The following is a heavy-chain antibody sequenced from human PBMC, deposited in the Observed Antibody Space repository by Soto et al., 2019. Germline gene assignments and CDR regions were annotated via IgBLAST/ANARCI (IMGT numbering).Heavy chain of an antibody. V-gene: IGHV4-59*13. CDR3: AVWSALTQYYFDS. D-gene: IGHD3-3*01. J-gene: IGHJ4*01. Sequence: PSETLSLTWAVSGASFSGSYWSWIRQPPGKGLEWIGYAYYSGTTVYNPSLKSRVSISVDTSKKHVSLRLNSVTAADTAVYYCAVWSALTQYYFDSWGPGTLVTVSS. CDR2: AYYSGTT. CDR1: GASFSGSY.